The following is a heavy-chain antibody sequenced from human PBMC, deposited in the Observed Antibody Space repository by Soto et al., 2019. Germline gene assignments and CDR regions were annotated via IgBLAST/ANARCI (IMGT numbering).Heavy chain of an antibody. CDR1: GYIFSNFG. Sequence: QIQLVQSGPEVRKPGASVKVSCKASGYIFSNFGISWVRQAPGQGLEWMGWISGYNDNTNYAQKFQDRVRITTAISRSTAYEELTTLRSEDTAVYYCSKDASSWFYYYYGMDVWGQGTTVTVS. D-gene: IGHD2-2*01. CDR3: SKDASSWFYYYYGMDV. J-gene: IGHJ6*02. V-gene: IGHV1-18*01. CDR2: ISGYNDNT.